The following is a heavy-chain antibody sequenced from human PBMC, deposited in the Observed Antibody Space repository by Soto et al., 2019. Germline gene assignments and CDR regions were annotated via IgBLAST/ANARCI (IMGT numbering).Heavy chain of an antibody. CDR3: ARDRAAGGY. D-gene: IGHD6-13*01. Sequence: EVQLVESGGGLAQPGGSLRLSCVASGFSFSDYEMNWVRQAPGKGLGWVAYISSGGSTIHYADSVRGRFTVSRDNARNSLYLQMNTLSVEDTALYYCARDRAAGGYWGQGTLVTVSS. CDR2: ISSGGSTI. J-gene: IGHJ4*02. V-gene: IGHV3-48*03. CDR1: GFSFSDYE.